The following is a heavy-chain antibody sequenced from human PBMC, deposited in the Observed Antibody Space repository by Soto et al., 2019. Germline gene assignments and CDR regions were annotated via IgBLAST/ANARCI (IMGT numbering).Heavy chain of an antibody. CDR3: ARAEIAAAAPGGVYYYYGMDV. D-gene: IGHD6-13*01. J-gene: IGHJ6*02. V-gene: IGHV5-51*01. CDR2: IYPGDSDT. CDR1: GYSFTSYW. Sequence: PGESLKISCKGSGYSFTSYWIGWVRQMPGKGLEWMGIIYPGDSDTRYSPSFQGQVTISADKSISTAYLQWSSLKASDTAMYYFARAEIAAAAPGGVYYYYGMDVWGQGTTVTVSS.